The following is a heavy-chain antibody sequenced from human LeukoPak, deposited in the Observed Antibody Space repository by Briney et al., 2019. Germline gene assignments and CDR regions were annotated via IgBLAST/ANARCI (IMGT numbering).Heavy chain of an antibody. V-gene: IGHV1-69*13. CDR1: GGTFSSYA. J-gene: IGHJ4*02. D-gene: IGHD6-13*01. CDR3: ARINSSSWSGYYFDY. CDR2: IIPIFGTA. Sequence: ASVKVSCKASGGTFSSYAISWVRQAPGQGLEWMGGIIPIFGTAIYAQKFQGRVTITADESTSTAYMELSSLRSEDTAVYYCARINSSSWSGYYFDYWGQGTLVTVSS.